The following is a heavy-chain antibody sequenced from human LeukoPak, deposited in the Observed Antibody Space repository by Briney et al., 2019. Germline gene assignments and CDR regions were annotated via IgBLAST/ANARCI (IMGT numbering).Heavy chain of an antibody. CDR2: IYRSGSA. D-gene: IGHD5-12*01. J-gene: IGHJ4*02. CDR1: GYPISSAYY. V-gene: IGHV4-38-2*02. CDR3: ARPFSYSGYDLPDDY. Sequence: SETLSLTCTVSGYPISSAYYWGYIRQPPGKGLEWIGSIYRSGSAYYNPSLKSRVTISVDTSKNQFSLKLSSVTAADTAVYYCARPFSYSGYDLPDDYWGQGTLVTVSS.